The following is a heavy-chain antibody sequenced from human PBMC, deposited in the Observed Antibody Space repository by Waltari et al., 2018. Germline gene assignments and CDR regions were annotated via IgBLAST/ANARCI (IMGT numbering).Heavy chain of an antibody. CDR2: IYYSGDT. CDR3: ATVGVLIPGNVFDI. D-gene: IGHD3-16*01. CDR1: GGSINSGDYY. V-gene: IGHV4-30-4*08. Sequence: QVQLQESGPGLVKPSQTLSLICTVSGGSINSGDYYWNWIRQTPGKGLEWIGYIYYSGDTYYNPSRKTRVTMSVDTSKNQFSLNLNSVTATDTAVYYCATVGVLIPGNVFDIWGQGTMVTVSS. J-gene: IGHJ3*02.